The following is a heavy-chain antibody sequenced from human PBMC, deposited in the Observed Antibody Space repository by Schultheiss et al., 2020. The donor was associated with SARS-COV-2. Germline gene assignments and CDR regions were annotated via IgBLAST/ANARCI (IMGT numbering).Heavy chain of an antibody. Sequence: GGSLRLSCAASGFTFSSYEMNWVRQAPGKGLEWVSYISSSGSTIYYADSVKGRFTISRDNAKNSLYLQMNSLRAEDTAVYYCAREASYGVSGYYYYYGMDVWGQGTTVTVSS. J-gene: IGHJ6*02. CDR3: AREASYGVSGYYYYYGMDV. D-gene: IGHD3-10*01. CDR2: ISSSGSTI. CDR1: GFTFSSYE. V-gene: IGHV3-48*03.